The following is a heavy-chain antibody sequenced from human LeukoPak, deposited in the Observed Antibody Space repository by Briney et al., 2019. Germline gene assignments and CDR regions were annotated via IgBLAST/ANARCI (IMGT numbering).Heavy chain of an antibody. J-gene: IGHJ4*02. CDR1: GFTFSSFG. Sequence: GGSLRLSCAASGFTFSSFGMHWVRQAPGEGLERVAYIGYSGSDIYYADSVKGRFTISRDNSKNTVHLQLSSLRAADTALYSCARDLTERKYYIAFWGQGTLVTVSS. CDR3: ARDLTERKYYIAF. CDR2: IGYSGSDI. V-gene: IGHV3-30*02. D-gene: IGHD2-8*02.